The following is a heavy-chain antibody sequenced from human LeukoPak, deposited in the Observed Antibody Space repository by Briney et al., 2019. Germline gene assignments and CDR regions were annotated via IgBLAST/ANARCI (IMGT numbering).Heavy chain of an antibody. V-gene: IGHV3-74*01. CDR1: GFIFSTYW. CDR2: INGDGSST. J-gene: IGHJ4*02. CDR3: ARDLSYSFIY. Sequence: PGGSLRLSCAASGFIFSTYWMHWVRHVPGKGLVWVSRINGDGSSTSYADSVKGRFTISRDNAKNTLYLQMNSVRAEDTAVYYCARDLSYSFIYWGQGTRVTVSS. D-gene: IGHD5-18*01.